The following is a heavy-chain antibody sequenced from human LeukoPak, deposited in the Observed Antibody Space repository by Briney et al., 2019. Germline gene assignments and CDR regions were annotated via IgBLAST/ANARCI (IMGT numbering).Heavy chain of an antibody. CDR3: AREAIWFGELYGFMDV. J-gene: IGHJ6*03. Sequence: GGSLRLSCAASGFTFSSYSMNWVRQAPGKGLEWVSYISSSGSIIYYADSVKGRFTISRDNAKNSLYLQMNSLRAEDTAVYYCAREAIWFGELYGFMDVWGKGTTVTISS. CDR1: GFTFSSYS. D-gene: IGHD3-10*01. CDR2: ISSSGSII. V-gene: IGHV3-48*04.